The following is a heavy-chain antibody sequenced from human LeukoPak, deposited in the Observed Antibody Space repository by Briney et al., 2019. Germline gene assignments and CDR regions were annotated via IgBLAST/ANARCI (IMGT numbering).Heavy chain of an antibody. V-gene: IGHV1-69*01. Sequence: GSSVKVSCKASGGTFSSYAISWVRQAPGQGLEWMGGIIPIFGTANYAQKFQGRVTITADESTSTAYMELSSLRSEDTAVYYCARDPYYYDSSGYPKETYFDYWGQGTLVTVSS. J-gene: IGHJ4*02. CDR2: IIPIFGTA. CDR3: ARDPYYYDSSGYPKETYFDY. CDR1: GGTFSSYA. D-gene: IGHD3-22*01.